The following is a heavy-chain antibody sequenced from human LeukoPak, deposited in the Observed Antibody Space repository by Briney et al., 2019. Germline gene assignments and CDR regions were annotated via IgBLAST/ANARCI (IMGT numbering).Heavy chain of an antibody. D-gene: IGHD5-18*01. CDR2: IKQDGSEK. Sequence: GGSLRLSCAASGFAFSTYWMTWVRQAPGKGLEWVANIKQDGSEKSNVDSVKGRFTISRDNAKNSLYLQRNSLRAEDTAVYYCARGRGNSYVWGQGTMVSVSS. J-gene: IGHJ3*01. CDR3: ARGRGNSYV. V-gene: IGHV3-7*01. CDR1: GFAFSTYW.